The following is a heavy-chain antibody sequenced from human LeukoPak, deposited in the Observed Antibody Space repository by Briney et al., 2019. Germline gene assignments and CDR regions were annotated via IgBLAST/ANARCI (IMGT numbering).Heavy chain of an antibody. D-gene: IGHD3-22*01. CDR3: ARRSAESAYYYDSSGYVDY. V-gene: IGHV3-21*01. CDR1: GFTFSSYS. CDR2: ISSSSSYI. Sequence: GGSLRLSCAASGFTFSSYSMNWVRQAPGKGLEWVSSISSSSSYIYYADSVKGRFTISRDNAKNSLYLQMNSLRAEDTAVYYCARRSAESAYYYDSSGYVDYWGQGTLVTVSS. J-gene: IGHJ4*02.